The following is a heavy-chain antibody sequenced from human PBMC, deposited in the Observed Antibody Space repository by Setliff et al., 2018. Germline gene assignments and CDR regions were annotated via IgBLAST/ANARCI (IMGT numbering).Heavy chain of an antibody. D-gene: IGHD1-1*01. J-gene: IGHJ3*01. CDR3: ASPRRDDLDTPFDAFDL. Sequence: SETLSLTCTVYGGSFSDYYWGWIRQPPGKGLEWIAEINHSGSTNYNPSLKSRVTISVDTSRNQFSLKLSSVTAADTAVYYCASPRRDDLDTPFDAFDLWGQGTKVTVSS. CDR1: GGSFSDYY. V-gene: IGHV4-34*01. CDR2: INHSGST.